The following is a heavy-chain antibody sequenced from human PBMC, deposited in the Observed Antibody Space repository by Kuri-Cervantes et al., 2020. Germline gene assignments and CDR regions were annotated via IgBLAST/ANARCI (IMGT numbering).Heavy chain of an antibody. Sequence: SETLSLTCTVSGGSISSYYWSWIRQPPGKGLEWIGEVNHSGSTNYNPSLKSRVTISVDTSKNQFSLKLSSVTAADTAVYYCASGTSMIHLRKRGYYGMDVWGQGTTVTVSS. J-gene: IGHJ6*02. CDR1: GGSISSYY. D-gene: IGHD3-22*01. V-gene: IGHV4-34*01. CDR2: VNHSGST. CDR3: ASGTSMIHLRKRGYYGMDV.